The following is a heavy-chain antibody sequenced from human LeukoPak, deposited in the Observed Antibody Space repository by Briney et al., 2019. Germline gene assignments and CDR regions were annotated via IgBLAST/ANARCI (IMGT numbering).Heavy chain of an antibody. J-gene: IGHJ4*02. Sequence: PAGGSLRVSCAAPGFTFSSYWMHWVRQVSGRGLVWVSRIDLDGTPIYADSVRGRFTMSRDNAKNTVDLQMSSLRAEDTAVYYCVTGYPAMALGYWGQGTLVTVSS. CDR3: VTGYPAMALGY. CDR2: IDLDGTP. V-gene: IGHV3-74*01. CDR1: GFTFSSYW. D-gene: IGHD5-18*01.